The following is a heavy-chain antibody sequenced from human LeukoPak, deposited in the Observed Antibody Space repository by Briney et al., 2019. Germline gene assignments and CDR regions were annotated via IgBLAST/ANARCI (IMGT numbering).Heavy chain of an antibody. CDR3: ARSRRYSNDAFDI. CDR1: GGSISSYY. Sequence: PLETLSLTCTVSGGSISSYYRSWIRQPPGKGLEWIGYIYYSGSTNYNPSLKSRVTISVDTSKNQFSLKLSSVTAADTAVYYFARSRRYSNDAFDIWGQGTMVTVSS. CDR2: IYYSGST. D-gene: IGHD5-18*01. J-gene: IGHJ3*02. V-gene: IGHV4-59*08.